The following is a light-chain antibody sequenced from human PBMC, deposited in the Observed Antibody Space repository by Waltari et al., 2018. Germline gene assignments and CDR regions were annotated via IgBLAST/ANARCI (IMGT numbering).Light chain of an antibody. Sequence: FILTQAHSVSESPGKTVTISCTRSEGAIAGNYVQWYQQRPGSAPTTIIFADNQRPSGVPDRFSGSIDRSSNSASLTISGLKTEDEADYHCQSYDRSNQVVFGGGTRLTVL. CDR3: QSYDRSNQVV. CDR1: EGAIAGNY. CDR2: ADN. J-gene: IGLJ2*01. V-gene: IGLV6-57*03.